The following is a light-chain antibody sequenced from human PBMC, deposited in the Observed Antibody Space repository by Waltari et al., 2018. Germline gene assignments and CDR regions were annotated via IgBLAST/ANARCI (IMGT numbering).Light chain of an antibody. CDR1: ASVSTN. CDR3: QQYNDWPRT. Sequence: EIVMTQYPAILSASPGERATLSCRPSASVSTNLAWYQQKPGQAPRLLIYGASTRATGIPDRFSGSGSGTEFTLTISSLQSEDFVVYSCQQYNDWPRTFGQGTKVEIK. CDR2: GAS. V-gene: IGKV3-15*01. J-gene: IGKJ1*01.